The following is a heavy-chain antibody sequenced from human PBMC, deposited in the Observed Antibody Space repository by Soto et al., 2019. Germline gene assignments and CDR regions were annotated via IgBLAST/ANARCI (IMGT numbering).Heavy chain of an antibody. D-gene: IGHD1-26*01. V-gene: IGHV3-66*01. J-gene: IGHJ6*04. CDR1: GFTVSNNY. CDR2: IYSGGST. Sequence: EVQLVESGGGLVQPGGSLRLSCAASGFTVSNNYMRWVRQAPGKGLEWVSVIYSGGSTYYADSVTGRSTIPRYNTKNTLDLQMNSRRAEGTAVYCCARDVGFWGRGTTVTVSS. CDR3: ARDVGF.